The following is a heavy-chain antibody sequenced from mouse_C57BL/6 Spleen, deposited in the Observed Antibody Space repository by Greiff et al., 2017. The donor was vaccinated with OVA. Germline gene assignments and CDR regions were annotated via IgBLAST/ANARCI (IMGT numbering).Heavy chain of an antibody. CDR1: GYSITSGYY. CDR2: ISYDGSN. Sequence: EVQVVESGPGLVKPSQSLSLTCSVTGYSITSGYYWNWIRQLPGNKLEWMGYISYDGSNNYNPYLKNRISITRDTSKNQFCLKSDDVATEDTATYYCARTCDWYFDVWGTGTTVTVSS. J-gene: IGHJ1*03. V-gene: IGHV3-6*01. CDR3: ARTCDWYFDV.